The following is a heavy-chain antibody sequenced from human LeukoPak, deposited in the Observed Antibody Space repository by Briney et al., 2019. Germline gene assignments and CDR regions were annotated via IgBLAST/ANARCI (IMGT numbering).Heavy chain of an antibody. Sequence: ASVKVSCKASGYTFTSYYMHWVRQAPGQGLEWMGIINPSGGSTSYAQKFQGRVTMTRDTSTSTVYMELSSLRSEDTAVYYCAREVTEHYYDSSGYYPFDYWGQETLVTVSS. D-gene: IGHD3-22*01. CDR2: INPSGGST. CDR3: AREVTEHYYDSSGYYPFDY. V-gene: IGHV1-46*01. J-gene: IGHJ4*02. CDR1: GYTFTSYY.